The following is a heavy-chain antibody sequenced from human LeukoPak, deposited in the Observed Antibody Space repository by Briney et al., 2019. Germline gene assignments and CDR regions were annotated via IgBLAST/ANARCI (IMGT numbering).Heavy chain of an antibody. CDR3: ARGTLYGEYVFDY. Sequence: SQTLSLTCAISGDSVSSNSAAWNWIRQSPSRGLEWLGRTYYRSKWYNDYAVFVKSRITINPDTSKNQFSLKLSSVTAADTAVYYCARGTLYGEYVFDYWGQGTLVTVSS. D-gene: IGHD4-17*01. CDR2: TYYRSKWYN. J-gene: IGHJ4*02. V-gene: IGHV6-1*01. CDR1: GDSVSSNSAA.